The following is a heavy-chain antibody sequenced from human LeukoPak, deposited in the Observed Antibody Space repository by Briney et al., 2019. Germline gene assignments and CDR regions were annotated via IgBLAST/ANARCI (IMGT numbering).Heavy chain of an antibody. Sequence: PSDTLSLTCTVSGGSISSISYYWGWIRQPPGKGLEWIGSIYYSGSTYYNPSLKSRVTISVDTSKNQFSLKLSSVTAADTAVYYCARLGSPYYYGSGSFDYWGQGTLVTVSS. CDR3: ARLGSPYYYGSGSFDY. CDR1: GGSISSISYY. CDR2: IYYSGST. D-gene: IGHD3-10*01. V-gene: IGHV4-39*01. J-gene: IGHJ4*02.